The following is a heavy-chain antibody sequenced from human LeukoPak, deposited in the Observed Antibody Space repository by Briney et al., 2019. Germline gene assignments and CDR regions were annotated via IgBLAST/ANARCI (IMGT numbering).Heavy chain of an antibody. J-gene: IGHJ4*02. CDR1: GYSLTRNW. CDR3: ARPRGWETPCDY. V-gene: IGHV5-51*01. D-gene: IGHD1-26*01. Sequence: ESLKISCQGSGYSLTRNWIGWVRQMPGKGLEWMGIMYPGDSETRYSPSFQSQVTISADKSISTAYLQWSSLKASDTAMYYCARPRGWETPCDYWGQGTLVTVSS. CDR2: MYPGDSET.